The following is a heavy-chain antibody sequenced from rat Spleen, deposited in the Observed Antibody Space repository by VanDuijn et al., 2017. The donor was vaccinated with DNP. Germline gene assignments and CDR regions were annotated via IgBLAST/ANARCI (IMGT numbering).Heavy chain of an antibody. V-gene: IGHV5-46*01. Sequence: EVQLVESGGGLVQPGRSMKLSCAASGFTFSSFPMAWVRQAPTKGLEWVATISTSGGSTYYRDSVKGRFTISRDNAKSTLYLQMDSLRCEDTATYYCARWNSGYYAMDAWGQGTSVTVSS. CDR3: ARWNSGYYAMDA. D-gene: IGHD4-3*01. J-gene: IGHJ4*01. CDR2: ISTSGGST. CDR1: GFTFSSFP.